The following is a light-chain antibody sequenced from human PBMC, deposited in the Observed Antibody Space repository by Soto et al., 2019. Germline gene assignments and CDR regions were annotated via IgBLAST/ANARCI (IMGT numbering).Light chain of an antibody. CDR1: QSISSW. CDR3: QQYNSYSGA. J-gene: IGKJ3*01. Sequence: DIQMTQSPSTLSASVGDRVTITCRASQSISSWLAWYQQKPGKAPKLLIYKASSLESGVPSRFSGSGSGTEFTLTISSLQPDDFATYYCQQYNSYSGAFGPGTKVDI. CDR2: KAS. V-gene: IGKV1-5*03.